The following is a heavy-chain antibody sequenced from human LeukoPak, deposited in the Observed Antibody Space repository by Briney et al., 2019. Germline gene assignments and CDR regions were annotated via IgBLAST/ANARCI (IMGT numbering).Heavy chain of an antibody. CDR3: ARLRRGGRHMDV. J-gene: IGHJ6*03. Sequence: PSETLSLTCAVYGGSFSGYHWSWIRRPPGKGLEWIGEINHSGSTNYNPSLKSRVTISVDTSKNQFSLKLSSVTAADTAVYYCARLRRGGRHMDVWGKGTTVTVSS. CDR2: INHSGST. CDR1: GGSFSGYH. V-gene: IGHV4-34*01. D-gene: IGHD3-10*01.